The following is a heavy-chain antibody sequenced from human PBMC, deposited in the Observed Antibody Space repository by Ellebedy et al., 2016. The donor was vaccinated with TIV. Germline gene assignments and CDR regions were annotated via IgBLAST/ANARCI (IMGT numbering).Heavy chain of an antibody. D-gene: IGHD2-2*01. CDR1: GGSINTGGRY. Sequence: MPSETLSLTCTVSGGSINTGGRYWSWIRQHPGKGLEWNGYIYYSGSTYYNPSLKSRVTISVETSKNQFSLKLSSVTAADTPVYYCVRVKTSSPKGHWFDPWGQGTQVTVSS. J-gene: IGHJ5*02. V-gene: IGHV4-31*03. CDR3: VRVKTSSPKGHWFDP. CDR2: IYYSGST.